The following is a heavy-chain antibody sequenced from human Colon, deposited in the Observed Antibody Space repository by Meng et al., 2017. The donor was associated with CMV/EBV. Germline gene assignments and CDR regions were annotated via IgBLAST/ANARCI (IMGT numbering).Heavy chain of an antibody. J-gene: IGHJ4*02. CDR3: ARALRTLIVVVPAATDY. V-gene: IGHV3-21*01. CDR2: ISSSSSYI. CDR1: GFSFINYN. D-gene: IGHD2-2*01. Sequence: GESLKISCAASGFSFINYNMNWVRQAPGKGLEWVSSISSSSSYIYYADSVKGRFTISRDNAKNSLYLQMNSLRAEDTAVYYCARALRTLIVVVPAATDYWGQGTLVTVSS.